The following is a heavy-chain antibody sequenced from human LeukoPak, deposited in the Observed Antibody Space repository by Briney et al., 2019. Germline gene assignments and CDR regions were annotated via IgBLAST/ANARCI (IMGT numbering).Heavy chain of an antibody. CDR3: ARMMYGNGWNRYYFDY. Sequence: PSETPSLTCTVSGDSISSYNHYWGWIRQPPGKGLEWLGSICYGGSTHDNPSLKSRVTISVDTSKNQFSLRVTSATAADTAVYYCARMMYGNGWNRYYFDYWGQGTLVTVSS. J-gene: IGHJ4*02. D-gene: IGHD6-19*01. CDR2: ICYGGST. V-gene: IGHV4-39*01. CDR1: GDSISSYNHY.